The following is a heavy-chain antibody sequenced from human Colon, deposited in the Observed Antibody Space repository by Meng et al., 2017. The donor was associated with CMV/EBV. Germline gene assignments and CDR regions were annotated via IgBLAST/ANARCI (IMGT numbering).Heavy chain of an antibody. CDR3: ATDYGDYYFDR. Sequence: QLQLQESCPGLVKPSDALSLPCTVACGSISSSTYYWGGIRQTPGKGLEWIGNIYYSGYTYYNPSLKSRLTISVNTSKNQFSLKLTSVTAADTAVYYCATDYGDYYFDRWGQGTLVTVSS. D-gene: IGHD4-17*01. J-gene: IGHJ4*02. V-gene: IGHV4-39*07. CDR2: IYYSGYT. CDR1: CGSISSSTYY.